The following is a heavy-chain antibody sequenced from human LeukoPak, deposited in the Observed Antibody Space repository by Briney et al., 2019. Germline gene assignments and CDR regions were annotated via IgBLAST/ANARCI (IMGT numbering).Heavy chain of an antibody. CDR1: GGSISSYY. Sequence: PSETLSLTCTVSGGSISSYYWSWIRQPPAKGLEWIGYIYYSGSTNYNPSLKSRVTISVDTSKNQFSLKLSSVTAADTAVYYCARRGDYGFRYWGQGTLVTVSS. V-gene: IGHV4-59*08. CDR3: ARRGDYGFRY. J-gene: IGHJ4*02. CDR2: IYYSGST. D-gene: IGHD4-17*01.